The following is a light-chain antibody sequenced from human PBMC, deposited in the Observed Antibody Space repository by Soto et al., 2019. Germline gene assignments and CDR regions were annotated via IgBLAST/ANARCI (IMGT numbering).Light chain of an antibody. V-gene: IGKV3-11*01. CDR3: QQRAHSPYP. J-gene: IGKJ2*01. Sequence: EIVLTQSPATLSLSPGERATLSCRASQSVNSYLAWYQQKPGQAPRLLIYDASNRATGSPGRFSGSGSETDFTLTISSREPEDFAVYYCQQRAHSPYPFGQGTKLEIK. CDR2: DAS. CDR1: QSVNSY.